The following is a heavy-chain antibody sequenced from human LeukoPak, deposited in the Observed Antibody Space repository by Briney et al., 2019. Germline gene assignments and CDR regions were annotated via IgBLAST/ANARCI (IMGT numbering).Heavy chain of an antibody. Sequence: PSETLSLTCTVSGGSISSYYWSWIRQPPGKGLEWIGSISHSGNTYYNPSLKSRVTISVDTSKNHFFLRLSSVTAADTAMYYCARHGWDYDPGTYYTFDPWGQGTLVTVSS. CDR2: ISHSGNT. CDR3: ARHGWDYDPGTYYTFDP. D-gene: IGHD3-10*01. V-gene: IGHV4-59*04. J-gene: IGHJ5*02. CDR1: GGSISSYY.